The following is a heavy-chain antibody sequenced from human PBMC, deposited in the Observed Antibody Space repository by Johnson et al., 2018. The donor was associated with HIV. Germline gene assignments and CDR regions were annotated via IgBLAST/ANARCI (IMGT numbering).Heavy chain of an antibody. J-gene: IGHJ3*02. Sequence: VQLVESGGGLKQPGGSLRLSCAASGFTFSSYDMHWVRQATGKGLEWVSTIGTAGDTYYPGSVKGRFTVSREDAKNSLYLQMNSLRVEDTAVYYCASEVRGVLDIWGQGTMVTVSS. CDR3: ASEVRGVLDI. CDR2: IGTAGDT. V-gene: IGHV3-13*01. D-gene: IGHD3-10*01. CDR1: GFTFSSYD.